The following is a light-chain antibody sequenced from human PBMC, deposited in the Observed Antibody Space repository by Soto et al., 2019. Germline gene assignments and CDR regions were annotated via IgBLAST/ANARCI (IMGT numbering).Light chain of an antibody. J-gene: IGKJ1*01. CDR1: PRIDTW. CDR3: QQYETFSPWT. V-gene: IGKV1-5*03. CDR2: KAT. Sequence: DIQMTQSPSILSASVGDRVTITCRASPRIDTWLAWYQQKPGTAPKLLIYKATILQSGVPSRFSGSGSGTEFTLAISSLEPDDFATYYCQQYETFSPWTFGQGTKVE.